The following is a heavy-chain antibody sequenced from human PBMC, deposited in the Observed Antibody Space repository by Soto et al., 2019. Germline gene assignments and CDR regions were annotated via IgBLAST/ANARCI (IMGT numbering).Heavy chain of an antibody. CDR1: AFTFSSYA. Sequence: EVQLLESGGGLVQPGGSLRLSCAASAFTFSSYAMSWVRQAPGKGLEWVSAISASGGSTYYADSVKGRFTISRDSSENTLYLQMSSRRADDTAVYYCAKGSGNSVYNFDTWGQGTLVTVSS. CDR2: ISASGGST. CDR3: AKGSGNSVYNFDT. V-gene: IGHV3-23*01. D-gene: IGHD1-26*01. J-gene: IGHJ4*02.